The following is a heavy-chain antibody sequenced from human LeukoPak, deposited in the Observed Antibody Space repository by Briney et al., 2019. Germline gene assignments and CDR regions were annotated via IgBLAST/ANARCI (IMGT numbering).Heavy chain of an antibody. J-gene: IGHJ4*02. CDR2: IIPIFGTA. V-gene: IGHV1-69*13. D-gene: IGHD3-10*01. CDR3: ARDHELASEYYSTFD. CDR1: GGTFSSYA. Sequence: SVTVSCKASGGTFSSYAISWVRQAPGQGLEWMGGIIPIFGTANYAQKFQGRVTITADESTSTAYMELSSLRSEDTAVYYCARDHELASEYYSTFDWGQGTLVTVSS.